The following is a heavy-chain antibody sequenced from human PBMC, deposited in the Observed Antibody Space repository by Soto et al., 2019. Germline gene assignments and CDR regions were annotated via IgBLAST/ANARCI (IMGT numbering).Heavy chain of an antibody. CDR1: GFIFNIYS. D-gene: IGHD2-15*01. CDR2: ISGSSQTI. Sequence: GGSLRLSCAASGFIFNIYSMNWVRQAPGKGLEWVSYISGSSQTIFYADSVRGRFTISRDNANNSTYLQMVSLRDEDTAVYYCARTLSWRRGPFDSWGQGTLVTVSS. V-gene: IGHV3-48*02. CDR3: ARTLSWRRGPFDS. J-gene: IGHJ4*02.